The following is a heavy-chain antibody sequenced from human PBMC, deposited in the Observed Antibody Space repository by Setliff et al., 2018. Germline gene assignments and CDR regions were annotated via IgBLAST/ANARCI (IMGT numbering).Heavy chain of an antibody. CDR3: ARDGATVVAPPTSTLFDP. V-gene: IGHV1-18*01. J-gene: IGHJ5*02. CDR1: GYTFSNYG. CDR2: ISAHNGYI. D-gene: IGHD2-2*01. Sequence: ASVKVSCKASGYTFSNYGISWVRQAPGQGLEWMGWISAHNGYIVYAQKLQGRVTMTTDTSTNTAYVELRSQRSDDTAVYYCARDGATVVAPPTSTLFDPWGQGTLVTVSS.